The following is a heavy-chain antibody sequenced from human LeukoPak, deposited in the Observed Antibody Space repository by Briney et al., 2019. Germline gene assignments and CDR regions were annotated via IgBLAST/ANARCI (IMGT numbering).Heavy chain of an antibody. V-gene: IGHV4-59*01. CDR3: ARDKGSYPYYFDY. CDR1: GGSISSYY. CDR2: IYYSGST. Sequence: PSETLSLTCTVSGGSISSYYWSWIRQPPGKGLEWIGYIYYSGSTNYNPSLKSRVTISVDTSKNQFSLKLSSVTAADTAVYYCARDKGSYPYYFDYCGQGTLVTVSS. J-gene: IGHJ4*02. D-gene: IGHD3-10*01.